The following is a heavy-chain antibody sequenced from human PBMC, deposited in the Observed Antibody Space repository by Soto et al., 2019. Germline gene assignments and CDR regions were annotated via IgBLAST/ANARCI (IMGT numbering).Heavy chain of an antibody. Sequence: ASVKVSYKASGYTFTGYYMHWVRQAPGQGLEWMGWINPNSGGTNYAQKFQGRVTMTRDTSISTAYMELSRLRSDDTAVYYCASPLITMVRGADYWGQGTLVTVSS. V-gene: IGHV1-2*02. CDR2: INPNSGGT. CDR1: GYTFTGYY. J-gene: IGHJ4*02. CDR3: ASPLITMVRGADY. D-gene: IGHD3-10*01.